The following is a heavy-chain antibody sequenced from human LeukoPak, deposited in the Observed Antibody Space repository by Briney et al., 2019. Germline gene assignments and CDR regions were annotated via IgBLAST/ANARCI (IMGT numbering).Heavy chain of an antibody. CDR3: ARASTYFDN. J-gene: IGHJ4*02. CDR2: IYHTWTT. CDR1: GDFISSGGYY. Sequence: SETLSLTCTVSGDFISSGGYYWSWIRQHPGKGLEWIGYIYHTWTTYYNPSLKSRVSLSVDTSKNQFSLKLSPVTAADTAVYYCARASTYFDNWGQGTLVAVSS. V-gene: IGHV4-31*03.